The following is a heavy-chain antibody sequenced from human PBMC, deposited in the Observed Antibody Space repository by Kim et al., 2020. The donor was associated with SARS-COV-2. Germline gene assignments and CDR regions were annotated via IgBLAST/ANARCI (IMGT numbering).Heavy chain of an antibody. CDR1: GFTFSSYA. Sequence: GGSLRLSCAASGFTFSSYAMHWVRQAPGKGLEWVAVISYDGSNKYYADSVKGRFTISRDNSKNTLYLQMNSLRAEDTAVYYCAREPPKVATIKGPYDYWGQGTLVTVSS. D-gene: IGHD5-12*01. V-gene: IGHV3-30*04. J-gene: IGHJ4*02. CDR2: ISYDGSNK. CDR3: AREPPKVATIKGPYDY.